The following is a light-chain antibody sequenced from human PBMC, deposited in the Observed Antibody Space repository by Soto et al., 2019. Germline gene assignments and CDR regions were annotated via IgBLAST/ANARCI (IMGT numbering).Light chain of an antibody. V-gene: IGKV1-9*01. Sequence: DIQLTQSPSFLSASVGDRVTITCRASQAISRSLVWYQQRPGRAPEVLIYAASSLQSGVPSRFSGSGSGTEFTLTIFSLQPEDFATYYCQQVNNYPRTFGQGTRLDI. CDR1: QAISRS. J-gene: IGKJ5*01. CDR2: AAS. CDR3: QQVNNYPRT.